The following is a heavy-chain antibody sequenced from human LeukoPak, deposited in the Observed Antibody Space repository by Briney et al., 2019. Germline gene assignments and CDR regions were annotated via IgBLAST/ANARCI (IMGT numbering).Heavy chain of an antibody. J-gene: IGHJ6*02. CDR3: ARYYHDMDV. V-gene: IGHV3-48*02. CDR1: GFTFNTYN. CDR2: ISSSSSTM. Sequence: GGSLRLSCGASGFTFNTYNMNWVRQAPGKGLEWISYISSSSSTMYCGDSVRGRFTISRDNAKNSLYLQMNSLRDEDTAVYYCARYYHDMDVWGPGTTVTVSS.